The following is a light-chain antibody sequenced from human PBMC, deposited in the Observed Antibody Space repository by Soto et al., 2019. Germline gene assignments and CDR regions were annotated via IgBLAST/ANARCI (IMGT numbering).Light chain of an antibody. CDR2: XVS. V-gene: IGLV2-14*01. CDR3: SSYTSSSTYV. Sequence: QSAXXQPXXXSGSPXXSXXXSCXXTXXXVGGYNSVSWYQQHPGKAPKLXXYXVSNRPSGVSNRXXGSKSGNTASLTISGLQAEDEADYYCSSYTSSSTYVFATGTKLTVL. J-gene: IGLJ1*01. CDR1: XXXVGGYNS.